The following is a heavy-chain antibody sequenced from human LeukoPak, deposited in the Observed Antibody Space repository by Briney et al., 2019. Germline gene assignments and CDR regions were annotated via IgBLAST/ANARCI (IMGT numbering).Heavy chain of an antibody. CDR2: INPNSGGT. V-gene: IGHV1-2*02. Sequence: ASVKVSCKASGYSFTGNYMHWVRQAPGQGLEWMGWINPNSGGTNYAQKFQGRVTMTRDTSIGTAYMELNRLRSDDTAVYYCARGSYDSSDFEYFHHWGQGTLVTVSS. CDR1: GYSFTGNY. CDR3: ARGSYDSSDFEYFHH. J-gene: IGHJ1*01. D-gene: IGHD3-22*01.